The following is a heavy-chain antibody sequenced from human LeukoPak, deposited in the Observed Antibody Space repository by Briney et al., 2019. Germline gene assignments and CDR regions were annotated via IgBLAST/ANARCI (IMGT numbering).Heavy chain of an antibody. V-gene: IGHV4-31*02. Sequence: SETPSLPRNLFCDSQNRGWYHRTLICQPPGKGPEGICFIHYSGSTSYNPSLQSRVSISLDSSQNQFSLNLHSVTAADTAVYYCARDFTTTASPDAFDFWGQGTLVIVSS. J-gene: IGHJ3*01. CDR1: CDSQNRGWYH. D-gene: IGHD1-1*01. CDR2: IHYSGST. CDR3: ARDFTTTASPDAFDF.